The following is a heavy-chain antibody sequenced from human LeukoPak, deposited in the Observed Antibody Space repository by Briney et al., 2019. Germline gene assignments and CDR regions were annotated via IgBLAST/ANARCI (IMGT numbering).Heavy chain of an antibody. Sequence: GGSLRLSCAASGFTFSRYSMNWVRQAPGKGLEGVSFISSTSTYIYYAGSVKGRFTIARDNAKNSLFLQMNSLRAGDTAVYYCAELGITMIGGVWGKGTTVTVSS. D-gene: IGHD3-10*02. CDR1: GFTFSRYS. CDR2: ISSTSTYI. CDR3: AELGITMIGGV. V-gene: IGHV3-21*01. J-gene: IGHJ6*04.